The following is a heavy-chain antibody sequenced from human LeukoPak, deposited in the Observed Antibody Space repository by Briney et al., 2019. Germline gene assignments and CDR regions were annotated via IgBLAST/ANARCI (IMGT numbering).Heavy chain of an antibody. CDR2: IHSNGHS. J-gene: IGHJ6*02. CDR3: ARDGARLTGTSGMDV. CDR1: GGSISSSSYY. D-gene: IGHD4-17*01. Sequence: SETLSLTCTVSGGSISSSSYYWSWIRQPPGKGLQWIGFIHSNGHSDQNPSLRSRATISLDTSKNQFSLRLSSVTVADTAVYYCARDGARLTGTSGMDVWGHGTTVTVSS. V-gene: IGHV4-61*01.